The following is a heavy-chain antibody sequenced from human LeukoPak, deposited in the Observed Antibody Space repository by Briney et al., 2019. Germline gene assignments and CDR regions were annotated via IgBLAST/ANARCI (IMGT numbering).Heavy chain of an antibody. CDR3: ARDQDGGKYYYESSGDSH. CDR2: ISSGGHI. D-gene: IGHD3-22*01. CDR1: GFTFSSYG. J-gene: IGHJ4*02. V-gene: IGHV3-21*01. Sequence: GGSLRLSCAASGFTFSSYGLNWVRQAPGKGLEWVSTISSGGHIYYEDSVKGRFTISRDNAKNSLYLQMNSLRAEDTAVYYCARDQDGGKYYYESSGDSHWGQGILVTVSS.